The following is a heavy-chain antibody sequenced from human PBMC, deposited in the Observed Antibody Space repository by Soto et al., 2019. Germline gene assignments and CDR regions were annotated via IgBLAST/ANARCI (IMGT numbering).Heavy chain of an antibody. V-gene: IGHV4-59*01. J-gene: IGHJ4*02. CDR1: AASFSKYY. CDR3: ASVTFGGVVLAH. D-gene: IGHD3-16*01. Sequence: SETLSLTCTVSAASFSKYYWSWIRQPPGKGLEWIGYIYFNGNTNYKPSLKRRVTISIDTSKKQISLNLTSVTDADTAVYYCASVTFGGVVLAHWGQGTLGTVSS. CDR2: IYFNGNT.